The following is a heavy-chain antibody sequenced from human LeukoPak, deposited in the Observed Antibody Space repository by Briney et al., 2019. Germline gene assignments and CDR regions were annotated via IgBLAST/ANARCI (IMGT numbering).Heavy chain of an antibody. J-gene: IGHJ4*02. CDR1: GGSFSNYY. D-gene: IGHD6-19*01. Sequence: SETLSLTCAVYGGSFSNYYWSWIRQPPGKGLEWIGEINHSGSTNYNPSLKSRVTISVDTSKNQFSLKLSSVTAADTAVYYCARSGLIVAVAGDFDYWGQGTLVTVSS. CDR2: INHSGST. V-gene: IGHV4-34*01. CDR3: ARSGLIVAVAGDFDY.